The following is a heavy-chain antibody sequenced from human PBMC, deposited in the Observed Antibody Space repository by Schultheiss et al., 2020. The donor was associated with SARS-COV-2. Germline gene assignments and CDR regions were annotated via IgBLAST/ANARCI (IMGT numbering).Heavy chain of an antibody. CDR1: GGSISSSSYY. CDR3: ARMGDCGGDCYAT. V-gene: IGHV4-61*05. Sequence: SETLSLTCTVSGGSISSSSYYWGWIRQPPGKGLEWIGYIYYSGSTNYNPSLKSRVTISVDTSKNQFSLKLSSVTAADTAVYYCARMGDCGGDCYATWGQGTLVTVSS. D-gene: IGHD2-21*02. J-gene: IGHJ5*02. CDR2: IYYSGST.